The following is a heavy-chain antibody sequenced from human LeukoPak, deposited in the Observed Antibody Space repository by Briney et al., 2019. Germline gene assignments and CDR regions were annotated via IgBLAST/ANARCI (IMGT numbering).Heavy chain of an antibody. D-gene: IGHD2-8*01. Sequence: ASVKVSCKTSGYTFTSYGVSWVRQAPGQGLEWMGWISSYNGKTNYAQTLQGRVTMTTDTSTSTAYMELRSLRSDDTAVYYCARKLMGFHAFDIWGQGTMVTVSS. CDR1: GYTFTSYG. CDR2: ISSYNGKT. V-gene: IGHV1-18*01. CDR3: ARKLMGFHAFDI. J-gene: IGHJ3*02.